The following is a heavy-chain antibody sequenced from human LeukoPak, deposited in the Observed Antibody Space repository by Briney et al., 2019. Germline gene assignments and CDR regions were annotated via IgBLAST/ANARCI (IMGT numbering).Heavy chain of an antibody. J-gene: IGHJ4*02. CDR3: AKNGDYFDY. V-gene: IGHV3-30*18. D-gene: IGHD4-17*01. Sequence: GGSLRLSCAASGFTFSSYGMHWVRQAPGKGLEWVAVISYDGSNKYYADSVKGRFTISRDNSKNTLYLQMNSLRAEDTAAYYCAKNGDYFDYWGQGTLVTVSS. CDR1: GFTFSSYG. CDR2: ISYDGSNK.